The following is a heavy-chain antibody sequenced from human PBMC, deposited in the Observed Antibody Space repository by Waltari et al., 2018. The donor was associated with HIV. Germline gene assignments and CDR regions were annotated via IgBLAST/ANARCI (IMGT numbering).Heavy chain of an antibody. Sequence: VQLVQSGAEEKRPGASVKISCKASGSSFTSHAIPWVRQAPGQRLEWVGWVNTANGHTKESQNFQGRVTITRDTSATTASMELNSLRSEDTAVYYCAREMSLIRVIAVAMDVWGQGTTVTVSS. CDR3: AREMSLIRVIAVAMDV. V-gene: IGHV1-3*05. D-gene: IGHD6-19*01. CDR2: VNTANGHT. J-gene: IGHJ6*02. CDR1: GSSFTSHA.